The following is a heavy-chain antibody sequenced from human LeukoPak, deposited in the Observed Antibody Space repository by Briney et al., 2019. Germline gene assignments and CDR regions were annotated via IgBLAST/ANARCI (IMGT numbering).Heavy chain of an antibody. CDR3: ARGRRGYSYGYAFDI. CDR2: INHSGST. CDR1: GGSFSGYY. D-gene: IGHD5-18*01. J-gene: IGHJ3*02. V-gene: IGHV4-34*01. Sequence: SETLSLTCAVYGGSFSGYYWNWIRQPPGKGLEWIGEINHSGSTNYTPSLKSRVTISVDTSKTQFSLKLSSVTAADTAVYYCARGRRGYSYGYAFDIWGQGTMVTVSS.